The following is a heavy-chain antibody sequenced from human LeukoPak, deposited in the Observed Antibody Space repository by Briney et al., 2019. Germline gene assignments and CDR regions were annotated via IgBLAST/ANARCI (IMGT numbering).Heavy chain of an antibody. V-gene: IGHV4-61*02. J-gene: IGHJ4*02. CDR2: IYTSGST. D-gene: IGHD2-2*02. CDR1: GGSISSGSYY. CDR3: AREHCSSTSCYTNEGFDY. Sequence: SQTLSLTCTVSGGSISSGSYYWSWIRQPAGKGLEWIGRIYTSGSTNYNPSLKSRVIISVDTSKNHFSLKLSSVTAADTAVYYCAREHCSSTSCYTNEGFDYWGQGTLVTVSS.